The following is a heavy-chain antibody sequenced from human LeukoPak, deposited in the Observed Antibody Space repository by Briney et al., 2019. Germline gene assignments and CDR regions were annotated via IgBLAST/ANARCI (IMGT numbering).Heavy chain of an antibody. J-gene: IGHJ3*02. Sequence: SVKVSCKASGCTYINYAINWVRQAPGQGRDWVGGIIPIFGTANYAQKFQGRVTITADESTSTAYMELSSLRSEETAVYFCARGPYSYDSSGAFDICGEGKMVTVSS. CDR3: ARGPYSYDSSGAFDI. D-gene: IGHD3-22*01. CDR1: GCTYINYA. CDR2: IIPIFGTA. V-gene: IGHV1-69*13.